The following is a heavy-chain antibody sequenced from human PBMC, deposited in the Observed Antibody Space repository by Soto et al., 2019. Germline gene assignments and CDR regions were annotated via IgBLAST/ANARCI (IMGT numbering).Heavy chain of an antibody. Sequence: QVQLVESGGGVVQPGRSLRLSCAASGFTFSIYGMHWVRQAPGKGLEWVAVIWYDGSNKYYADSVKGRFTISRDNSKNTLYLQMNSLRAEDTAVYYCARDQMAVAGPFDYWGQGTLVTVSS. D-gene: IGHD6-19*01. J-gene: IGHJ4*02. V-gene: IGHV3-33*01. CDR2: IWYDGSNK. CDR3: ARDQMAVAGPFDY. CDR1: GFTFSIYG.